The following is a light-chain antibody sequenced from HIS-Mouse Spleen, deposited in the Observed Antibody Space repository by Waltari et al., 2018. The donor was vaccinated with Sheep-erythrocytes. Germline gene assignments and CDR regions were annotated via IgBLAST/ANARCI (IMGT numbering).Light chain of an antibody. J-gene: IGLJ1*01. CDR2: KDS. V-gene: IGLV3-25*03. CDR1: ALPKQY. Sequence: SYELTQPPSVSVSPGQTARITCSGDALPKQYAYWYQQKPGQAPVLVIYKDSERPSEIPAGFSGSSSGTTVTLTISGVQAEDEADYYCQSADSSGTYSYVFGTGTKVTVL. CDR3: QSADSSGTYSYV.